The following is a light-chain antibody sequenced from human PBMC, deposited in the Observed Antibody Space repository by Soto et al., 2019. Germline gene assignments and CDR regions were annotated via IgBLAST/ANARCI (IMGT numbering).Light chain of an antibody. CDR2: AAS. J-gene: IGKJ1*01. Sequence: DIQMTPSPSSLSASVGDRVTITCRASQSISGYLNWYQQRPGKAPKLLIYAASSLQSGVPSRFSGSGSGTDFTLTISSLQPEDFATYFCQQTYSTPQTFGQGTKV. CDR1: QSISGY. V-gene: IGKV1-39*01. CDR3: QQTYSTPQT.